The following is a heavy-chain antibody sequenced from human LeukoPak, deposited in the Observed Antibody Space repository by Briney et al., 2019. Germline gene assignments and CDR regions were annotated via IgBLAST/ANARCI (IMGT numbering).Heavy chain of an antibody. Sequence: SQTLSLTCAISGDSVSSISAAWNWIRQSPSRGLEWLGRTYYRSNWSNDYAVSVTSRITINPDTSKKQFSLQLNSVTPEDTAVYYCARARLHHNYGSGTNFDYWGQGSLVTVSS. CDR3: ARARLHHNYGSGTNFDY. D-gene: IGHD3-10*01. J-gene: IGHJ4*02. CDR1: GDSVSSISAA. CDR2: TYYRSNWSN. V-gene: IGHV6-1*01.